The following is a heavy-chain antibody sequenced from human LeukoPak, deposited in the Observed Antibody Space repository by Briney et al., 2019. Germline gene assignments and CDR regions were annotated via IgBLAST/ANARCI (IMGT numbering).Heavy chain of an antibody. V-gene: IGHV3-48*03. Sequence: PGGSLRLSCAASGFTFSSYEMNWVRQAPGKGLEWVSYISSSGSTIYYADSVKGRFTISRDNAKNSLYLQMNSLRAEDTAVYYCARDKRLRLGGPYFDYWGQGTLVTVSS. D-gene: IGHD3-16*01. CDR2: ISSSGSTI. CDR1: GFTFSSYE. CDR3: ARDKRLRLGGPYFDY. J-gene: IGHJ4*02.